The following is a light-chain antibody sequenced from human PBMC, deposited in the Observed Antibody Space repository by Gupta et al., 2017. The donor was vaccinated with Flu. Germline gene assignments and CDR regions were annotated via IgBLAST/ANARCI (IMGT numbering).Light chain of an antibody. Sequence: PSSLSASVGDRVTITCQASQDISNYLNWYQQKPGKAPKLLIYDASNLETGVPSRFSGSGSGTDFTFTISSLQPEDIATYYCQQDDNLPPAFGGGTKVEIK. CDR1: QDISNY. CDR3: QQDDNLPPA. V-gene: IGKV1-33*01. CDR2: DAS. J-gene: IGKJ4*01.